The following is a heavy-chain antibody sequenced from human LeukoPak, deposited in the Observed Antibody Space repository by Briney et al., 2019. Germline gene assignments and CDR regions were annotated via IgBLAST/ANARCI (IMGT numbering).Heavy chain of an antibody. V-gene: IGHV3-9*01. J-gene: IGHJ6*02. Sequence: GGSLRLSCVASGFTFDDHAMHWIRHAPGEGLEWVSSISWYSGNIGDAVAVKGRVSISRDNAKKTLYLKMNRLRTDETALYFCARHVWRRDFYYVMDVGGREPTVPVSS. CDR1: GFTFDDHA. D-gene: IGHD2-21*01. CDR2: ISWYSGNI. CDR3: ARHVWRRDFYYVMDV.